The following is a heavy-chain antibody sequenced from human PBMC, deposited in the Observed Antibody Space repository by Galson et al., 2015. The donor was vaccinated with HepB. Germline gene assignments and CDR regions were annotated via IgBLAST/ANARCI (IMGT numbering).Heavy chain of an antibody. J-gene: IGHJ4*02. CDR1: GFTFSSYW. CDR3: ARGSRNFDY. CDR2: TKEDGSEK. Sequence: SLRLSCAASGFTFSSYWMSWVRRAPGKGLEWVANTKEDGSEKNYVDSVKGRFTLPRDNAKNSLYLQMNSLRAEDTAVYYCARGSRNFDYWGQGTLVTVSS. V-gene: IGHV3-7*04. D-gene: IGHD2-2*01.